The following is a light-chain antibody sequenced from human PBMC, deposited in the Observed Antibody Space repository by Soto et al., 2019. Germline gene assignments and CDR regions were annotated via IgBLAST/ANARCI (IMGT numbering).Light chain of an antibody. Sequence: IVMTQSPLSLPVTPLDPSSISCRXSHXLLHNNGYNCLNWYLQKAGQSPQLLIYLGSDRSSGVPDRFSGSGSGTDFTLKISRVEAEDVGVYYCMQALEAPITFGQGTRLENK. V-gene: IGKV2-28*01. CDR1: HXLLHNNGYNC. CDR3: MQALEAPIT. J-gene: IGKJ5*01. CDR2: LGS.